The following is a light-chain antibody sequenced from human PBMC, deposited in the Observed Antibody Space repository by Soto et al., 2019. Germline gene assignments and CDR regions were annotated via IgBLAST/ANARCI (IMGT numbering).Light chain of an antibody. V-gene: IGLV2-14*01. Sequence: QSALTQPASVSGSPGQSITISCTGTSSDVGGYNYVSWYQQHPGKAPKLMIYDVSNRPSGVSNRFSGPKSGNTASLTISGLQADDEADYYCSSYTSSSTFVVFGGGTKLTV. CDR2: DVS. CDR3: SSYTSSSTFVV. J-gene: IGLJ2*01. CDR1: SSDVGGYNY.